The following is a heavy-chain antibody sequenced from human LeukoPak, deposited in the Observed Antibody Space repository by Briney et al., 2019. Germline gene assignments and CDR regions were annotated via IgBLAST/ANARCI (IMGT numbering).Heavy chain of an antibody. CDR1: GFTFSSYW. Sequence: GGSLRLSCAASGFTFSSYWMHWVRQAPGKGLVWVSRINSDGSRTSYADSVKGRFTISRDNAKKTLYLQMNSLRAEDTAVYYCARGQYCGGDCYWSFDYWGQGTLVTVSS. CDR2: INSDGSRT. D-gene: IGHD2-21*02. V-gene: IGHV3-74*01. CDR3: ARGQYCGGDCYWSFDY. J-gene: IGHJ4*02.